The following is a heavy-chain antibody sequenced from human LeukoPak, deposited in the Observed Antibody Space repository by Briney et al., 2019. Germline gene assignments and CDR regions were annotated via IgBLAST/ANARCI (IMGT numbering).Heavy chain of an antibody. CDR1: GFTFSTYP. CDR2: ISYDGSKE. Sequence: GTSLRLSCAASGFTFSTYPMHWVRQAPGKGLEWVALISYDGSKEFLADSAKGRFSISRDNAKNTLYLQMNSLRAEDTAVYYCARDPSTARYSNYWANNVFDPWGQGTLVTVSS. CDR3: ARDPSTARYSNYWANNVFDP. V-gene: IGHV3-30*04. J-gene: IGHJ5*02. D-gene: IGHD6-13*01.